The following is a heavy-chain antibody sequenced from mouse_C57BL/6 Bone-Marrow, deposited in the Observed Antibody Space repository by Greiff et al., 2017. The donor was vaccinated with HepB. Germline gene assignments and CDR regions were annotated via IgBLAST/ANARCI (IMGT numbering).Heavy chain of an antibody. J-gene: IGHJ1*03. CDR1: GFTFSDYY. V-gene: IGHV5-12*01. CDR2: ISNGGGST. Sequence: EVMLVESGGGLVQPGGSLKLSCAASGFTFSDYYMYWVRQTPEKRLEWVAYISNGGGSTYYPDTVKGRFTISRDNAKNTLYLQMSRLKSEDTAMYYCARHGLYGSSYEYFDVWGTGTTVTVSS. D-gene: IGHD1-1*01. CDR3: ARHGLYGSSYEYFDV.